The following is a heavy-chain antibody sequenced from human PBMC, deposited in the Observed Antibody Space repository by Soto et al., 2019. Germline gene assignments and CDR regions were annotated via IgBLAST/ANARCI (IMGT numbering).Heavy chain of an antibody. D-gene: IGHD2-15*01. CDR3: ASTMCNSGGSCYDAFEI. J-gene: IGHJ3*02. V-gene: IGHV4-30-2*01. CDR1: GGSISSGGYS. Sequence: PSETLSLTCAVSGGSISSGGYSWSWIRQPPGKGLEWIGYIYHSGSTYYNPSLKSRVTISVDRSKNQFSLKLSSVTAADTAVYYCASTMCNSGGSCYDAFEIWGQGTMVTVSS. CDR2: IYHSGST.